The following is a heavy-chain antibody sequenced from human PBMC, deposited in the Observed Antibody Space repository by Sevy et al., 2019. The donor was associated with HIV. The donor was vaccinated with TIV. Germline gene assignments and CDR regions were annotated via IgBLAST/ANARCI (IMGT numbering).Heavy chain of an antibody. CDR3: ARDRVWGTTGYYYYYGMDV. CDR2: IYTGGTT. V-gene: IGHV3-66*01. Sequence: GGSLRLSCAASGFTVSDNFMTWVRQAPGKGLEWVSVIYTGGTTYYADSVKGRFTISRDNSKNTLYLQMNSLRAEDTAVYYCARDRVWGTTGYYYYYGMDVWGQGTTVTVSS. J-gene: IGHJ6*02. D-gene: IGHD1-1*01. CDR1: GFTVSDNF.